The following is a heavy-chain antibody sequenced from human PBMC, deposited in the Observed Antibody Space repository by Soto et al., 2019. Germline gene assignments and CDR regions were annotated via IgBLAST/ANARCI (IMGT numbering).Heavy chain of an antibody. CDR3: AKARLYNSPFDN. CDR1: GFTFINYA. J-gene: IGHJ4*02. V-gene: IGHV3-23*01. CDR2: ISGEGSST. D-gene: IGHD3-16*01. Sequence: EVQLLESGGGLVQPGGSLRLSCATSGFTFINYAMAWVRQAPGKGLEWGSIISGEGSSTHYADFVKGRFIISRDSSTNTLYLQMGSLRAEDTAVYYCAKARLYNSPFDNWGQGTVVSVSS.